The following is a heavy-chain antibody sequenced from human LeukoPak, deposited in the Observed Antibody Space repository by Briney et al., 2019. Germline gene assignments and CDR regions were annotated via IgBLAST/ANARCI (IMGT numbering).Heavy chain of an antibody. D-gene: IGHD3-3*02. CDR2: ISAYNGNT. CDR1: GYTFTSYA. Sequence: ASVKVSCKASGYTFTSYAISWVRQAPGQGLEWMGWISAYNGNTNYAQKLQGRVTMATDTSPSTAYMELRSLRSDDTAVYYCARNHFQKDDYWGQGTLVTVSS. V-gene: IGHV1-18*01. J-gene: IGHJ4*02. CDR3: ARNHFQKDDY.